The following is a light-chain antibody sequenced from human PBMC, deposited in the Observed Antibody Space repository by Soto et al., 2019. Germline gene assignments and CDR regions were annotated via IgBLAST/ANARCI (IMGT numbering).Light chain of an antibody. J-gene: IGLJ1*01. CDR3: QSYDNSLSVYV. V-gene: IGLV1-40*01. CDR2: GNS. Sequence: QLVLTQPPSVSGAPGQRVTISCTGSSSNIGANSDVHWYQQLPGTAPKLLIYGNSNRPSGVPDRFSGSKSGTSASLAITGLQAEDEADYYCQSYDNSLSVYVFGTGTKLTVL. CDR1: SSNIGANSD.